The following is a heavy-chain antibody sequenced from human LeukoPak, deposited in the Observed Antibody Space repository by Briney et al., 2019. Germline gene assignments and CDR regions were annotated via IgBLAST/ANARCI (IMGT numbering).Heavy chain of an antibody. J-gene: IGHJ5*02. Sequence: SETLSLTCAVYGGSLSGSDWNWIRQPPGKGLEWIGNIDHIGTSNYNPSLKSRVTMLVDTSKNQFSLNLSSVTAADTAVYYCASLAYCGGDCYSWGQGTLVTVSS. D-gene: IGHD2-21*01. CDR3: ASLAYCGGDCYS. CDR2: IDHIGTS. V-gene: IGHV4-34*01. CDR1: GGSLSGSD.